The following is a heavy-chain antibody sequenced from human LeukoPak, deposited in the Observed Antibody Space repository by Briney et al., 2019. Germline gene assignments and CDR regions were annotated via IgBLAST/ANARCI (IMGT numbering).Heavy chain of an antibody. J-gene: IGHJ4*02. Sequence: SETLSLTCTVSGGFISSSSDYWAWIRQPPGKGLEWIGCMYYSGSTHYNPSLKRRVTISVETSKNPFFLRLNSVSAADTRVYFCARTYFDWFLYVDYWGQGALVTVSS. V-gene: IGHV4-39*01. CDR3: ARTYFDWFLYVDY. D-gene: IGHD3-9*01. CDR2: MYYSGST. CDR1: GGFISSSSDY.